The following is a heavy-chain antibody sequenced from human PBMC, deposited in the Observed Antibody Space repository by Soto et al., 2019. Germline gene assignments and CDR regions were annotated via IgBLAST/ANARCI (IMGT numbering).Heavy chain of an antibody. Sequence: GGSLRLSCAASGFTFRSYAMSWVRQAPGKGLEWVSAISGSGGSTYYADSVKGRFTISRDNSKNTLYLQMNSLRAEDTAVYYCAKSGSGSYYNEGYFDYWGRGTLVTVSS. CDR3: AKSGSGSYYNEGYFDY. V-gene: IGHV3-23*01. CDR2: ISGSGGST. J-gene: IGHJ4*02. D-gene: IGHD3-10*01. CDR1: GFTFRSYA.